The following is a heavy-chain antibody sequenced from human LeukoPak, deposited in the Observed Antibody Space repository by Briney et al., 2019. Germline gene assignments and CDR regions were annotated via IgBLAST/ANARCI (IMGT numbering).Heavy chain of an antibody. CDR1: GGXISSGNYY. CDR3: ASSPRMATSHFDY. CDR2: IYYSGST. Sequence: SETLSPTCTVSGGXISSGNYYWGWIRQPPGMGLEWIGNIYYSGSTYCNPSLKSRVTISVDTSKNQFSLKLSSVTAADTAVYFCASSPRMATSHFDYWGQGTLVTVSS. V-gene: IGHV4-39*01. D-gene: IGHD5-24*01. J-gene: IGHJ4*02.